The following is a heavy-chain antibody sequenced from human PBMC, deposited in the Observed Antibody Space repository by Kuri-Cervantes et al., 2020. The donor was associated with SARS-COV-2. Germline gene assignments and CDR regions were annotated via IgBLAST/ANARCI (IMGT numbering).Heavy chain of an antibody. CDR1: GYTFTSYD. Sequence: ASVKVSCKASGYTFTSYDMNCVRQATGQGLEWMGWIYTNTGNPTYSQGFTGRFVFSLDTSVSTAYLQISSLKAEDTAVYYCASREMYGFWSGYYTTYYYYYMDVWGKGTTVTVSS. CDR3: ASREMYGFWSGYYTTYYYYYMDV. D-gene: IGHD3-3*01. V-gene: IGHV7-4-1*02. J-gene: IGHJ6*03. CDR2: IYTNTGNP.